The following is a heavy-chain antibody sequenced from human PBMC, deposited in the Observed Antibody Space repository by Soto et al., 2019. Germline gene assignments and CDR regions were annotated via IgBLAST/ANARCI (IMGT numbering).Heavy chain of an antibody. V-gene: IGHV1-24*01. CDR2: FDPEDGET. CDR3: ATNYYDSSGYYGYFDY. D-gene: IGHD3-22*01. J-gene: IGHJ4*02. Sequence: ASVNVSFKVSGYTLTELSMHWVRQAPGKGLEWMGGFDPEDGETIYAQKFQGRVTMTEDTSTDTAYMELSSLRSEDTAVYYCATNYYDSSGYYGYFDYWGQGTLVTV. CDR1: GYTLTELS.